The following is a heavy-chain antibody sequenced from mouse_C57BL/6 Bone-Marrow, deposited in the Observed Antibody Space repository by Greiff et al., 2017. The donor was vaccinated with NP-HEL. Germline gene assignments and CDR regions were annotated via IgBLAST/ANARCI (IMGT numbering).Heavy chain of an antibody. CDR3: ASRWLRYAMDY. D-gene: IGHD2-2*01. Sequence: QVQLKQSGAELAKPGASVKLSCKASGYTFTSYWMHWVKQRPGQGLEWIGYINPSSGYTKYNQKFKDKATLTADKSSSTAYMQLSSLTYEDSAVYYCASRWLRYAMDYWGQGTSVTVSS. CDR1: GYTFTSYW. CDR2: INPSSGYT. J-gene: IGHJ4*01. V-gene: IGHV1-7*01.